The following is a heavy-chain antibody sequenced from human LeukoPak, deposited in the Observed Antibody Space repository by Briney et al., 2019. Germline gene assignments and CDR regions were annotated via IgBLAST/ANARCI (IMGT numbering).Heavy chain of an antibody. V-gene: IGHV2-5*01. Sequence: PGPTLVKPTQTLTLTCTFSGFSLSTTGVGVGWIRQPPGKALEWLALIYWNDDKRYSPSLKSRLTITKDTSKNQVVLTMTNMDPVDTATYYCAHSGTVTTPHDAFDMWGQGTMVTVSS. CDR2: IYWNDDK. CDR3: AHSGTVTTPHDAFDM. D-gene: IGHD4-17*01. J-gene: IGHJ3*02. CDR1: GFSLSTTGVG.